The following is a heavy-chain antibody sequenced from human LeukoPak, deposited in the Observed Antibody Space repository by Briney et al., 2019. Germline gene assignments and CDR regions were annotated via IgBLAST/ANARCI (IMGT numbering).Heavy chain of an antibody. CDR3: AGSILTGYPNFDY. CDR1: GFTFSNAW. J-gene: IGHJ4*02. V-gene: IGHV3-15*01. D-gene: IGHD3-9*01. Sequence: GGSLRLSCAASGFTFSNAWMSWVRQAPGKGREWVGRIKRKTDGGTTDYAAPVKGRFTISGDDSKNTLYLQMNSLRAEDTAVYYCAGSILTGYPNFDYWGQGTLVTVSS. CDR2: IKRKTDGGTT.